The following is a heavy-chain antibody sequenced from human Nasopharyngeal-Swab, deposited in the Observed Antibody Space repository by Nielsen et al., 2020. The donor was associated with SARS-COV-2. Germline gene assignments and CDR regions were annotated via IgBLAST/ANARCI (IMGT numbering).Heavy chain of an antibody. J-gene: IGHJ4*02. CDR2: ISGSGAST. Sequence: GGSLRLSCAASGLTFSSYAMSWVRQAPGKGLEWVSTISGSGASTDYADSVRGRFTISRDNSKNTLYLQMSSLRAEDTAVYYCARRPRIVVTATGYYFDYWGQGALVTVSS. CDR1: GLTFSSYA. CDR3: ARRPRIVVTATGYYFDY. V-gene: IGHV3-23*01. D-gene: IGHD6-19*01.